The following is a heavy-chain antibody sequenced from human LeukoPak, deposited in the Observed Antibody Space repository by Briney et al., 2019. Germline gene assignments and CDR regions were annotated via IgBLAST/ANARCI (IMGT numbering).Heavy chain of an antibody. D-gene: IGHD6-13*01. V-gene: IGHV3-30-3*01. Sequence: GRSLRLSCAASGFTFSSYAMHWVRQAPGKGLEWVAVISCDGSNKYYADSVKGRFTISRDNSKSTLYLQMNSLRAEDTAVYYCARAGSGSWYYFDYWGQGTLVTVSS. CDR1: GFTFSSYA. CDR3: ARAGSGSWYYFDY. CDR2: ISCDGSNK. J-gene: IGHJ4*02.